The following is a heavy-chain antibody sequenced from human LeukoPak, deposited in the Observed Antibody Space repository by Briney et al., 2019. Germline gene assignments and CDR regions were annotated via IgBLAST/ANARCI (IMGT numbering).Heavy chain of an antibody. D-gene: IGHD1-26*01. CDR2: ISSSAII. CDR3: ARQISGSYDY. Sequence: GGSLRLSCAASGFSFSSYTMNWVRQPPGKGLEWVSSISSSAIIYYADSVKGRFTISRDNAENSLYLQMNSLRAEDTAVYYCARQISGSYDYWGRGTLVTVSS. CDR1: GFSFSSYT. V-gene: IGHV3-69-1*02. J-gene: IGHJ4*02.